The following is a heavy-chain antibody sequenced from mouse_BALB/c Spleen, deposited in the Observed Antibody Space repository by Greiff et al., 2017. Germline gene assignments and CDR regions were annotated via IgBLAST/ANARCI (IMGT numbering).Heavy chain of an antibody. V-gene: IGHV5-6-5*01. Sequence: EVQLVESGGGLVKPGGSLKLSCAASGFTFSSYAMSWVRQTPEKRLEWVASISSGGSTYYPDSVKGRFTISRDNARNILYLQMSSLRSEDTAMYYCARRGLLHAMDYWGQGTSVTVSS. CDR3: ARRGLLHAMDY. D-gene: IGHD2-3*01. CDR1: GFTFSSYA. J-gene: IGHJ4*01. CDR2: ISSGGST.